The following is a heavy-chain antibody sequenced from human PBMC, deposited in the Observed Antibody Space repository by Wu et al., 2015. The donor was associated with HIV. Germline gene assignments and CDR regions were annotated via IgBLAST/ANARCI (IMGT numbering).Heavy chain of an antibody. CDR1: GYTFISYD. Sequence: QVQLVQSGAEVKKPGASVKVSCKASGYTFISYDINWVRQATGQGLEWMGWMNPNSGNIGYAQKFQGRVTMTRNTSISTAYMELSSLRSEDTAVYYCARSVSWHGWFDPWGQGTLVTVSS. V-gene: IGHV1-8*01. CDR3: ARSVSWHGWFDP. CDR2: MNPNSGNI. D-gene: IGHD2-8*01. J-gene: IGHJ5*02.